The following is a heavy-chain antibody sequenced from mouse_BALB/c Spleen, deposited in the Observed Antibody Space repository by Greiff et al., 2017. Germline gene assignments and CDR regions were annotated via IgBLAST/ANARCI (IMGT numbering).Heavy chain of an antibody. Sequence: EVQLVESGGGLVQPGGSLRLSCATSGFTFTDYYMSWVRQPPGKALEWLGFIRNKANGYTTEYSASVKGRFTISRDNSQSILYLQMNNLRAEDSATYYCARDRYFDYWGQGTTLTVSS. V-gene: IGHV7-3*02. J-gene: IGHJ2*01. CDR2: IRNKANGYTT. CDR3: ARDRYFDY. CDR1: GFTFTDYY.